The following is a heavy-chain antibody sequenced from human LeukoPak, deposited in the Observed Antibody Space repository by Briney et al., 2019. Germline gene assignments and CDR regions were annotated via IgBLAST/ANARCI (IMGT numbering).Heavy chain of an antibody. CDR1: GGSISSGGYS. D-gene: IGHD6-13*01. V-gene: IGHV4-31*03. Sequence: SETLSLTCTVSGGSISSGGYSWSWIRQHPGKGLEWIGYIYYSGSTYYNPSLKSRVTISVDTSKNQFSLKLSSVTAADTAVYYCVRIAATGTLSIDYWGQGALVTVSS. CDR3: VRIAATGTLSIDY. J-gene: IGHJ4*02. CDR2: IYYSGST.